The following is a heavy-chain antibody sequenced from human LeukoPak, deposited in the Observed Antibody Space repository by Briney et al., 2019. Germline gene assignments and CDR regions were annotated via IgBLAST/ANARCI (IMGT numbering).Heavy chain of an antibody. CDR1: GYSFTSFG. Sequence: GASVKVSCKASGYSFTSFGISWVRQAPGQGLEWMGWSSAYNGNTNYAQKLQGRVTMTTDTSTSTAYMELRSLRSDDTAVYYCARDWYSSSSGGFFDYWAQGTLVTVSS. CDR2: SSAYNGNT. D-gene: IGHD6-6*01. CDR3: ARDWYSSSSGGFFDY. J-gene: IGHJ4*02. V-gene: IGHV1-18*01.